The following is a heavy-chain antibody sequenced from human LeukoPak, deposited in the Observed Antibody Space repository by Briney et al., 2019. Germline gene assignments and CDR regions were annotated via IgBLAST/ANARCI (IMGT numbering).Heavy chain of an antibody. CDR3: ARDHYLDAFDI. Sequence: GGSLRLSCAASGFTFSSYSMNWVRQAPGKGLEWVSSISSSSSYIYYADSVKGRLTISRDNAKNSLYLQMNSLRAEDTAVYYCARDHYLDAFDIWGQGTMVTVSS. CDR2: ISSSSSYI. J-gene: IGHJ3*02. V-gene: IGHV3-21*01. CDR1: GFTFSSYS. D-gene: IGHD2/OR15-2a*01.